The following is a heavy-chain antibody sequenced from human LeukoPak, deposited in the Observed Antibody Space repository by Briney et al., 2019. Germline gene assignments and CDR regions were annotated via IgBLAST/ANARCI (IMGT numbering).Heavy chain of an antibody. D-gene: IGHD6-13*01. J-gene: IGHJ3*02. Sequence: ASVKVSCKASGDTFTINDINWVRQATGQGLEWMGWMNPNSGNTGYAQKFQGRVTMTRNTSISTSYMELTNLRSEDTAVYYCARVTAAATWAFDIWGQGTTVTVSS. V-gene: IGHV1-8*01. CDR3: ARVTAAATWAFDI. CDR2: MNPNSGNT. CDR1: GDTFTIND.